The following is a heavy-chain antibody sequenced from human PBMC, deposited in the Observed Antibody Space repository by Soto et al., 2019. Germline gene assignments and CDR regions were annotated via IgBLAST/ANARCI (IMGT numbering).Heavy chain of an antibody. CDR2: IYYSGST. Sequence: PSETLSLTCTVSGGSISSDDYYWSWIRQHPGKGLEWIGYIYYSGSTYYNPSLKSRVTISVDTSMNQFSLALTSVTAADTAIYYCARGSTTEKVDSWGQGILVTVSS. V-gene: IGHV4-30-4*08. CDR3: ARGSTTEKVDS. CDR1: GGSISSDDYY. J-gene: IGHJ4*02.